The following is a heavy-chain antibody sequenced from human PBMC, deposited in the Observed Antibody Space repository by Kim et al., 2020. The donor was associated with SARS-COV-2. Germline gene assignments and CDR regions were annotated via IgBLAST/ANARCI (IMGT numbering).Heavy chain of an antibody. Sequence: ASVKVSCKASGYTFTSYAMNWVRQAPGQGLEWMGWINTNTGNPTYAQGFTGRFVFSLVTSVSTAYLQISSLKAEDTAVYYCARDPGVSTIFGVVIRNPNYYGMDVWGQGTTVTVSS. CDR2: INTNTGNP. CDR3: ARDPGVSTIFGVVIRNPNYYGMDV. J-gene: IGHJ6*02. D-gene: IGHD3-3*01. V-gene: IGHV7-4-1*02. CDR1: GYTFTSYA.